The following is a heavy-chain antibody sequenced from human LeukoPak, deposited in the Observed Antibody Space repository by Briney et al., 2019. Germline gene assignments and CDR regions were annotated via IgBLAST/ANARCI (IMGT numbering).Heavy chain of an antibody. CDR2: ISSSSSYI. D-gene: IGHD2-8*01. V-gene: IGHV3-21*01. J-gene: IGHJ6*03. CDR3: ARGGYCSNGVCSDYYMAV. CDR1: GFTFSSYS. Sequence: GGSLRLSCAASGFTFSSYSMNWVRQAPGKGLEWVSSISSSSSYIYYADSVKGRFTISRDNAKNSLYLQMNSLRAEDTAVYYCARGGYCSNGVCSDYYMAVWGTGTTVTVSS.